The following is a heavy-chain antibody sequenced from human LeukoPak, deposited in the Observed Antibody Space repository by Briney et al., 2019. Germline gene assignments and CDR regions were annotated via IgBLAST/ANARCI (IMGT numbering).Heavy chain of an antibody. CDR3: AREMTTPDDAFDI. Sequence: PGGSLRLSCAASGFTFGSYSMNWVRQAPGKGLEWVSSISSSSSYIYYADSVKGRFTISRDNAKNSLYLQMNSLRAEDTAVYYCAREMTTPDDAFDIWGQGTMVIVSS. J-gene: IGHJ3*02. D-gene: IGHD4-11*01. CDR2: ISSSSSYI. CDR1: GFTFGSYS. V-gene: IGHV3-21*01.